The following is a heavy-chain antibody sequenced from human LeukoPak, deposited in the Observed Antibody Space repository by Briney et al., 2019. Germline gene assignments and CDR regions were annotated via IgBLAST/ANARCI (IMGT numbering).Heavy chain of an antibody. Sequence: GGSLRLSCAASGFTFSGSTMNWVRQAPGKGLEWVSFISTSSSYIYYADSVRGRVTISRDNAKNSLYLQMNSLRAEDTAVYYCAELGITMIGGVWGKGTTVTISS. V-gene: IGHV3-21*01. CDR2: ISTSSSYI. CDR3: AELGITMIGGV. D-gene: IGHD3-10*02. J-gene: IGHJ6*04. CDR1: GFTFSGST.